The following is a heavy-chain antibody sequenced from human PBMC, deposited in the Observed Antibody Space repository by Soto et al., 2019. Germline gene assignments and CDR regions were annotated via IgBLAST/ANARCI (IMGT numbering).Heavy chain of an antibody. J-gene: IGHJ4*02. V-gene: IGHV4-34*02. CDR2: INHNGDT. D-gene: IGHD3-9*01. CDR3: AEGLRTGDY. Sequence: QVQLQQWGAGLLKPSETLSLTCAVYGGSFSGYYWTWIRQTPGKGLEWIGEINHNGDTNYNPSLKSRVTMSVETSKSPFSLNLSSVTAADTAVYYCAEGLRTGDYWGRGTPVTVSS. CDR1: GGSFSGYY.